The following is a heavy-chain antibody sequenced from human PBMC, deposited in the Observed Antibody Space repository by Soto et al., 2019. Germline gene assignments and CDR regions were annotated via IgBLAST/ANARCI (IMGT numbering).Heavy chain of an antibody. D-gene: IGHD1-26*01. V-gene: IGHV4-39*01. J-gene: IGHJ4*02. Sequence: ASETLSLTCTVSGGSISSGGYYWSWIRQHPGKGLEWIGYIYYSGSTYYNPSLKSRVTISVDTSKNQFSLKLSSVTAADTAVYYCARHGPGGSYSDYWGQGTLVTVSS. CDR2: IYYSGST. CDR3: ARHGPGGSYSDY. CDR1: GGSISSGGYY.